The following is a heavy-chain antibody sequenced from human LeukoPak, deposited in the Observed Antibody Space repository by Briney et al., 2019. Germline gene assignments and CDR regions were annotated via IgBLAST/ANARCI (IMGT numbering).Heavy chain of an antibody. CDR1: GFTFNSYA. Sequence: GGSLRLSCAVSGFTFNSYAMNWVRQAPGKGLEWVSSVSGGGGSTFYADSVKGRFTISRDNSQSTLFLQMNSLRAEDTAVYYCAKPGYSYGYSYYYYYMDVWGKGTTVTVSS. D-gene: IGHD5-18*01. CDR2: VSGGGGST. V-gene: IGHV3-23*01. CDR3: AKPGYSYGYSYYYYYMDV. J-gene: IGHJ6*03.